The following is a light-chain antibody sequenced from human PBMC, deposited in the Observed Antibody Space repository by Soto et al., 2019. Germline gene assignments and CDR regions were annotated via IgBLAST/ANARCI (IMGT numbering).Light chain of an antibody. CDR2: AAS. CDR3: QQSSSSPIT. CDR1: QTVNSSY. J-gene: IGKJ5*01. V-gene: IGKV3-20*01. Sequence: EIVLTQSPGTLSLSPGERATLSCRASQTVNSSYLAWYQQKPGQAPRLLMYAASSRATGIPDRFSGSGSGTDFTLTISRLEAEDFAVYYCQQSSSSPITFGQGTRLEN.